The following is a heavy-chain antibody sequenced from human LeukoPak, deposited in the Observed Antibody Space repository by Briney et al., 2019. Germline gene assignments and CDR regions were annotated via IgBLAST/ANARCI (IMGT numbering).Heavy chain of an antibody. J-gene: IGHJ4*02. CDR2: ITGDSAYI. CDR3: ARYGVPSSTSYTDF. Sequence: MSGGSLSLFHPPSGFTFSTYAINSVRQHPGEGLKCLSCITGDSAYISYADSVKGRFTISRDTAKNPLYLTMNSLRAEDTAVYYCARYGVPSSTSYTDFWGQGTLVTVSS. CDR1: GFTFSTYA. D-gene: IGHD2-2*01. V-gene: IGHV3-21*01.